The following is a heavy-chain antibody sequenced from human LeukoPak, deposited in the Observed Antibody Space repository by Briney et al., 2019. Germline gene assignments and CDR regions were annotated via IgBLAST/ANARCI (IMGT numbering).Heavy chain of an antibody. CDR1: GGTFSSYA. D-gene: IGHD3-22*01. V-gene: IGHV1-69*04. Sequence: ASVKVSCKSSGGTFSSYAIIWVRQAPGQGLEWMGRIIPILGIANYAQKFQGRVTITADKSTSTAYMELSSLRSEDTAVYYCARDRREIVVVTANYYCYGMDVWGQGTTVTVSS. CDR2: IIPILGIA. CDR3: ARDRREIVVVTANYYCYGMDV. J-gene: IGHJ6*02.